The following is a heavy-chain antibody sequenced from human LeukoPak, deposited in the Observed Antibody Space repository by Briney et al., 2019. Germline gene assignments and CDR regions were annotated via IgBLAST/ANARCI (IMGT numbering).Heavy chain of an antibody. CDR3: ARAVSYYYDSSGYSPFDY. Sequence: SETLSLTCTVSGASISDLGYYWSWIRQHPGKGLEWIGYIYYSGSTYYNPSLKSRVTISVDTSKNQFSLKLSSVTAADTAVYYCARAVSYYYDSSGYSPFDYWGQGTLVTVSS. CDR1: GASISDLGYY. CDR2: IYYSGST. D-gene: IGHD3-22*01. V-gene: IGHV4-31*03. J-gene: IGHJ4*02.